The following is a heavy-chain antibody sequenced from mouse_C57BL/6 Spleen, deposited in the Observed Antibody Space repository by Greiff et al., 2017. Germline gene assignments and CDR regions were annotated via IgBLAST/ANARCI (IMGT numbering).Heavy chain of an antibody. CDR1: GYSFTSYY. J-gene: IGHJ4*01. D-gene: IGHD2-5*01. CDR2: IYPGSGNT. Sequence: QVQLQQSGPELVKPGASVKISCKASGYSFTSYYIHWVKQRPGQGLEWIGWIYPGSGNTKYNEKFKGKATLTADTSSSTAYMQLSSLTSEDAAVYYCARGYYSKGNAMDYWGQGTSGTVSS. V-gene: IGHV1-66*01. CDR3: ARGYYSKGNAMDY.